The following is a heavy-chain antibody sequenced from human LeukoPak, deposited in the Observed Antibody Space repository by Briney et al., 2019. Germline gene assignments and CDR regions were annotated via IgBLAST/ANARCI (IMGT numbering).Heavy chain of an antibody. CDR1: GFTFSSNW. CDR2: IYYSGST. D-gene: IGHD4-17*01. Sequence: GSLRLSCAASGFTFSSNWMGWVRQAPGKGLEWIGYIYYSGSTNYNPSLKSRVTISVDTSKNQFSLKLSSVTAADTAVYYCARQTDYGDYLFDYWGQGTLVTVSS. J-gene: IGHJ4*02. CDR3: ARQTDYGDYLFDY. V-gene: IGHV4-59*08.